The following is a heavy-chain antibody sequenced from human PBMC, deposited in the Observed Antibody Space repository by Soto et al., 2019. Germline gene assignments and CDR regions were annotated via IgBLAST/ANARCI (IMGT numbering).Heavy chain of an antibody. J-gene: IGHJ6*02. V-gene: IGHV2-70*01. CDR3: ARVLGYSSGWFYGMDV. D-gene: IGHD6-19*01. Sequence: SGPTLVNPTQTLTLTCTFSGFSLSTSGMCVSWIRQPPGKALEWLALIDWDDDKYYSTSLKTRLTISKDTSKNQVVLTMTNMDPVDTATYYCARVLGYSSGWFYGMDVGGQGTTVTVSS. CDR2: IDWDDDK. CDR1: GFSLSTSGMC.